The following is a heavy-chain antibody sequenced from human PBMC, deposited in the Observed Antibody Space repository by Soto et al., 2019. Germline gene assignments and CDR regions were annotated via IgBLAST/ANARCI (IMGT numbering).Heavy chain of an antibody. V-gene: IGHV4-34*01. CDR3: ASVERWRQRRPSYDYYGMDV. CDR1: GGSFSGYF. D-gene: IGHD2-21*01. Sequence: SETLSLTCAVYGGSFSGYFWSWIRQPPGKGLEWIGEINQSGSTNYNPSLKSRVTISVDTSKNQFSLKLISVTAADTAVYYCASVERWRQRRPSYDYYGMDVWGQGTTVTVSS. CDR2: INQSGST. J-gene: IGHJ6*02.